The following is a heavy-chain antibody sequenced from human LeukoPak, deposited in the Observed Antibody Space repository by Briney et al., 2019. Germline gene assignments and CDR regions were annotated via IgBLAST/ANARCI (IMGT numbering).Heavy chain of an antibody. CDR2: INPNSGGT. CDR3: ASHVPYPDAENWFDP. V-gene: IGHV1-2*02. J-gene: IGHJ5*02. CDR1: GYTFTDYY. D-gene: IGHD6-6*01. Sequence: ASVNVSCKASGYTFTDYYMHGVRQAPGQGLEWMGCINPNSGGTNDAQKFQGRVTMTRDTSISTAYMELSSLRSDDTAVYYCASHVPYPDAENWFDPWGQGTLVTVSS.